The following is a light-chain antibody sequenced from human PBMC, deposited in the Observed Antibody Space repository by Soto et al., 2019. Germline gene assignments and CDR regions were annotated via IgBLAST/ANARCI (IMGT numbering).Light chain of an antibody. CDR1: QSVLYSSDNKNY. J-gene: IGKJ4*01. CDR3: QQFYSSPT. Sequence: DIVMTQSPDSLAVSLGERATINCKSSQSVLYSSDNKNYLAWYQQKPGQPPNLLIYWASTRESGVPDRFSGSGSGTDFTLTISSLQAEDVAVYFCQQFYSSPTFGGGTKVEIK. CDR2: WAS. V-gene: IGKV4-1*01.